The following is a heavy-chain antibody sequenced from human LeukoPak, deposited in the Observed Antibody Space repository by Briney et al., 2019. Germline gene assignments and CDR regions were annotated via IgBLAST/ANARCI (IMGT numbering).Heavy chain of an antibody. J-gene: IGHJ4*02. CDR3: ARDRERWLQTFDY. V-gene: IGHV3-30-3*01. D-gene: IGHD5-24*01. CDR2: ISYDGSNK. Sequence: AGGSLRLSCAASGFTFRSYAMHWVRQAPGKGLEWVAVISYDGSNKYYADSVKGRFTISRDNSKNTLYLQMNSLRAEDTAVYYCARDRERWLQTFDYWGQGTLVTVSS. CDR1: GFTFRSYA.